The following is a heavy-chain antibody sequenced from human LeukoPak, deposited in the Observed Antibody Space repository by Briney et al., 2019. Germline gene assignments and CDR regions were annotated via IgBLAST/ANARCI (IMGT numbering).Heavy chain of an antibody. Sequence: EASVKVSCKASGGTFSSYAISWVRQAPGQGLEWMGGIIPIFGTANYAQKFQGRVTITADESTSTAYMELSSLRSEDTAVYYCASGTPYSSGWYPYWGQGTLVTVSS. CDR2: IIPIFGTA. CDR3: ASGTPYSSGWYPY. J-gene: IGHJ4*02. D-gene: IGHD6-19*01. CDR1: GGTFSSYA. V-gene: IGHV1-69*13.